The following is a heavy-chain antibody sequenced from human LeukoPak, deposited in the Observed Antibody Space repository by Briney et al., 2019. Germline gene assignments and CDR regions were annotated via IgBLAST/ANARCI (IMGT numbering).Heavy chain of an antibody. CDR1: GFSFSSYA. V-gene: IGHV3-23*01. CDR3: AKWPEGAMDYFDY. CDR2: ISGDGTRT. D-gene: IGHD3-16*01. Sequence: PGGSLGLSCAASGFSFSSYAMTWARQAPVKGLEWVSAISGDGTRTYYADSVKGRFTISRDNSKNTLYLEMSSLRVEDTAIYYCAKWPEGAMDYFDYWGQGTLVTVSS. J-gene: IGHJ4*02.